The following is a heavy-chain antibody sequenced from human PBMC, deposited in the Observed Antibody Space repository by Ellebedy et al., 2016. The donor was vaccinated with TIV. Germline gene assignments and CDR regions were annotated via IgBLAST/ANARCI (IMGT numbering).Heavy chain of an antibody. Sequence: GESLKISCAASGFRFSDYGMHWVRQAPGKGLEWVALFSSDVRTTYYADSVKGRFTISRDNSMNTLSLEMSSLRPEDTAVYHCARAVARYFDYWGQGTLVTVSS. CDR2: FSSDVRTT. V-gene: IGHV3-30*03. D-gene: IGHD5-12*01. CDR1: GFRFSDYG. CDR3: ARAVARYFDY. J-gene: IGHJ4*02.